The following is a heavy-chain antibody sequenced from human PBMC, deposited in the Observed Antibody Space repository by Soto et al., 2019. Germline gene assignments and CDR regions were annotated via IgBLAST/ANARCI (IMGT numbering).Heavy chain of an antibody. CDR2: IKQDGSEK. J-gene: IGHJ6*03. CDR3: ARHGDYVSMDV. CDR1: GFSFSSYW. D-gene: IGHD4-17*01. Sequence: GGSLRLSCSASGFSFSSYWMSWVRQAPGKGLERVANIKQDGSEKYYVDSVKGRFTISRDDAKNSLYLQMNSLRAEDTAVYYCARHGDYVSMDVWGKGTTVTVSS. V-gene: IGHV3-7*01.